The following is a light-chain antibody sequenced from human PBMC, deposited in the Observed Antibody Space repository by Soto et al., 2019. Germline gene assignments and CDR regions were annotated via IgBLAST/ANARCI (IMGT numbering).Light chain of an antibody. CDR3: SSYANSDTLYV. CDR2: EVF. Sequence: QSVLTQPPSASGTPGQKIAISCSGSRSNIGSNTVNWYQHLPGTAPKLILYEVFSRPSGVSDRFSGSKSGNTASLTISGLQAEDEADYYCSSYANSDTLYVFGSGTKLTVL. J-gene: IGLJ1*01. CDR1: RSNIGSNT. V-gene: IGLV2-14*01.